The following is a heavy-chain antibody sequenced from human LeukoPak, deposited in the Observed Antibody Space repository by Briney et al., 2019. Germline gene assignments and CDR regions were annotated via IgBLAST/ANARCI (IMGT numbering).Heavy chain of an antibody. Sequence: SETLSLTCTVSGGSNNSYYWSWIRQPPGKGLEWIGYSHPSGNTNYSPSLKSRVTISIDTSRNQFSLKLSSVTAADTAVYYCARKAPKKGWFDPWGQGTLVTVSS. CDR1: GGSNNSYY. J-gene: IGHJ5*02. V-gene: IGHV4-4*09. CDR2: SHPSGNT. CDR3: ARKAPKKGWFDP.